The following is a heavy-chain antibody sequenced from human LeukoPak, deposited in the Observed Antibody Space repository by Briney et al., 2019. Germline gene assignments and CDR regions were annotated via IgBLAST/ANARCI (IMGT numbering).Heavy chain of an antibody. CDR2: IYYSGST. Sequence: PSETLSLTCTVSGASVSSGSYYWNWIRQPPGKGLEWIGYIYYSGSTNYNPSLKSRVTISVDTSKSQFSLNLSSLTAADTAVYYCARGGDSKHLVNWGQGTLVTVSS. J-gene: IGHJ4*02. CDR1: GASVSSGSYY. D-gene: IGHD3-3*02. CDR3: ARGGDSKHLVN. V-gene: IGHV4-61*01.